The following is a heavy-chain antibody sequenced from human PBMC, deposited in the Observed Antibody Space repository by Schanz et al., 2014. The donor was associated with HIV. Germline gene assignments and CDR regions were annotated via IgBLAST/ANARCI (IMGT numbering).Heavy chain of an antibody. CDR1: GGSFSVYS. J-gene: IGHJ4*02. CDR3: ARTPYYFDY. V-gene: IGHV4-34*01. CDR2: INHSGST. Sequence: QVQLQQWGAGLLKPSETLSLTCAVYGGSFSVYSWSWIRQPPGKGLQWIGEINHSGSTNYNPSLKVRVTISVDTSKTQFPLRLNSVTAADTAVYYCARTPYYFDYWGQGTLVTVSS.